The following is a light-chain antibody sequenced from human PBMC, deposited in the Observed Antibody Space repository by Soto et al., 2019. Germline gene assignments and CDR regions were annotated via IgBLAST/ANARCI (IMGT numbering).Light chain of an antibody. J-gene: IGKJ1*01. CDR3: QHYNSYSEA. V-gene: IGKV1-5*03. Sequence: EIEMTEYPNSMSGSVGDRVTITCLASQTISSWLAWYQQKPGKAPKLLIYKASTLKSGVPSRFSGSGSGTEFTLTISSLQPDDFATYYCQHYNSYSEAFGQGTKV. CDR1: QTISSW. CDR2: KAS.